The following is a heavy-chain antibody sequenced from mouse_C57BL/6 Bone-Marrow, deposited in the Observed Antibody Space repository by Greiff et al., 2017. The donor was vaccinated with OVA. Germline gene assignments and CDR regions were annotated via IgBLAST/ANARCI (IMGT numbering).Heavy chain of an antibody. CDR1: GFNIKDDY. CDR3: TTYGSSLDY. Sequence: VQLQQSGAELVRPGASVKLSCTASGFNIKDDYMHWVKQRPEQGLEWIGWIDPENGDTDYASKFQGKATITADTSSNTAYLQLSSLTSEDTAVYYCTTYGSSLDYWGQGTTLTVSS. CDR2: IDPENGDT. D-gene: IGHD1-1*01. J-gene: IGHJ2*01. V-gene: IGHV14-4*01.